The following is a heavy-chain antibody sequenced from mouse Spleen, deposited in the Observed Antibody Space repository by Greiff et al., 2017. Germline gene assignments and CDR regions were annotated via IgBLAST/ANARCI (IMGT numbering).Heavy chain of an antibody. V-gene: IGHV3-8*02. CDR3: ARKKYGTPFAY. CDR1: GDSITSGY. CDR2: ISYSGSN. Sequence: EVKLMESGPSLVKPSQTLSLTCSVTGDSITSGYWNWIRKFPGNKLEYMGYISYSGSNYYNPSLKSRISITRDTSKNQYYLQLNSVTTEDTATYYCARKKYGTPFAYWGQGTLVTVSA. D-gene: IGHD2-10*02. J-gene: IGHJ3*01.